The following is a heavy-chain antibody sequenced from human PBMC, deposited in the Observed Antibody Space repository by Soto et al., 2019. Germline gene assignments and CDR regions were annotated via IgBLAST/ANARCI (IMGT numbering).Heavy chain of an antibody. Sequence: ASVKVSCKASGYTFTSYGISWVRQAPGQGLEWMGWISAYNGNTNYAQKLQGRVTMTTDTSTSTAYMELRSLRSDDTAVYYCARNRRLSYIILPVSLFDYGGKGPWATVPS. D-gene: IGHD3-3*01. CDR3: ARNRRLSYIILPVSLFDY. CDR1: GYTFTSYG. V-gene: IGHV1-18*01. CDR2: ISAYNGNT. J-gene: IGHJ4*02.